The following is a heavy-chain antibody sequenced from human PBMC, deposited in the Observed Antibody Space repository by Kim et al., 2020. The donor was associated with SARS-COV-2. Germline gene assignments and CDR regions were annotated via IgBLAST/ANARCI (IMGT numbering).Heavy chain of an antibody. V-gene: IGHV1-8*01. D-gene: IGHD3-10*01. CDR2: MNPNSGNT. CDR3: ARRVVVVPAHITMVRGAMWGDYYMDV. CDR1: GHTFTSYD. J-gene: IGHJ6*03. Sequence: ASVKVSCKASGHTFTSYDINWVRQATGQGLEWMGWMNPNSGNTGYAQKFQGRVTMTRNTTISTAYMELSSLRSEDTAVYYCARRVVVVPAHITMVRGAMWGDYYMDVWGKGTTVTVSS.